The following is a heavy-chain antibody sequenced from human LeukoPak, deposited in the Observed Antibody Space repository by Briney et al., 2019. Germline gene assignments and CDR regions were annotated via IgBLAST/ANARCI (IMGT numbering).Heavy chain of an antibody. CDR1: GGPINSYY. CDR3: ARGYYDSSGYYYFDY. CDR2: IYYSGST. V-gene: IGHV4-59*01. J-gene: IGHJ4*02. Sequence: SETLSLTRTVSGGPINSYYWSWIRQPPGKGLAWIGCIYYSGSTNYNPSLKSRVTISVDTSKNQFSLKLSSVTAADTAVYYCARGYYDSSGYYYFDYWGQGTLVTVSS. D-gene: IGHD3-22*01.